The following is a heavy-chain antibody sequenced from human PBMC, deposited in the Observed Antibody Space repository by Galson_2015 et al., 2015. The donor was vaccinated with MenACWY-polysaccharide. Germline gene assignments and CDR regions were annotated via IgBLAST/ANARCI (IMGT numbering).Heavy chain of an antibody. V-gene: IGHV3-53*01. CDR2: IYPSGAT. Sequence: SLRLSCAVSGFRVSESFLSWVRQGPGRGLEYVSDIYPSGATDYRDAVKGRFTMSRDAFQNSLYLQMNNLRVEGTAISFCARESNWAYDSWGTGTLVTVSS. CDR1: GFRVSESF. J-gene: IGHJ4*02. D-gene: IGHD3-16*01. CDR3: ARESNWAYDS.